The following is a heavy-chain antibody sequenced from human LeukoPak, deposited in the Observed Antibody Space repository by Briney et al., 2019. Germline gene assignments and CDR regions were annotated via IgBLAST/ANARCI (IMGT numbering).Heavy chain of an antibody. V-gene: IGHV3-23*01. CDR3: AKRGGDYGSYYYYGMDV. Sequence: PGGSLRLSCAASGFTFSSYAMSWVRQAPGKGLEWVSAISGSGGSTYYADSVKGRFTISRDNSKNTLYLQMNSLRAEDTAVYYCAKRGGDYGSYYYYGMDVWGQGTTVTVSS. CDR1: GFTFSSYA. CDR2: ISGSGGST. J-gene: IGHJ6*02. D-gene: IGHD4-17*01.